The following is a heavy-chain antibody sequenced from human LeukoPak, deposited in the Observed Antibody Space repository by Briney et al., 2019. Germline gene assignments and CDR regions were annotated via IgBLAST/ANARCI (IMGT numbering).Heavy chain of an antibody. V-gene: IGHV3-21*01. CDR2: ISSSSSYI. J-gene: IGHJ4*02. CDR3: ASNNNWNYRIDY. D-gene: IGHD1-1*01. Sequence: VSSISSSSSYIYYADSVKGRFTISRDNAKNSLYLQMNSLRAEDTAVYYCASNNNWNYRIDYGGQGTLVTVSS.